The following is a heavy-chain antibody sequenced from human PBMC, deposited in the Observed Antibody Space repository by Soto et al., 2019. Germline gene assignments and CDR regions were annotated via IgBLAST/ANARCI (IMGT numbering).Heavy chain of an antibody. Sequence: QVQLVQSGAEVKKPGSSVKVSCKASGGTFGNYGISWVRQAPGQGLEWMGGILPRLGLTKSAQRFQGRVTFTADESTNTAYMELSSLRSEDSAVFYCARDRYYDDTGLYYESADWCQGTLVTVSS. CDR2: ILPRLGLT. CDR1: GGTFGNYG. D-gene: IGHD3-22*01. V-gene: IGHV1-69*01. CDR3: ARDRYYDDTGLYYESAD. J-gene: IGHJ4*02.